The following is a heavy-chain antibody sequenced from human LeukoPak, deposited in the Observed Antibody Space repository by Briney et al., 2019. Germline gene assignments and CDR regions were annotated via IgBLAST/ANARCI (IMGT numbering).Heavy chain of an antibody. CDR1: GFTFSSYA. CDR3: ARERFAFDI. V-gene: IGHV3-30-3*01. CDR2: ISYDGSNK. J-gene: IGHJ3*02. Sequence: GGSLRLSCAASGFTFSSYAMHWVRQAPGKGLEWVAVISYDGSNKYYADPVKGRFTISRDNSKNTLYLQMNSLRAEDTAVYYCARERFAFDIWGQGTMVTVSS.